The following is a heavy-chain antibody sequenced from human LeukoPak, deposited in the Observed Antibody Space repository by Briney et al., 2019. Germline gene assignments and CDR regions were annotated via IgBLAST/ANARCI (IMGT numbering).Heavy chain of an antibody. CDR3: ARYSAGKDY. Sequence: GGSLRLSCAASGFTFSTYWMSWVRQAPGKGLEWVANIKQDGREKYYVDSVKGRSTISRDNAKNSLYLQMNSLRAEDTAMYYCARYSAGKDYWGQGTLVTVSS. V-gene: IGHV3-7*01. D-gene: IGHD6-13*01. J-gene: IGHJ4*02. CDR2: IKQDGREK. CDR1: GFTFSTYW.